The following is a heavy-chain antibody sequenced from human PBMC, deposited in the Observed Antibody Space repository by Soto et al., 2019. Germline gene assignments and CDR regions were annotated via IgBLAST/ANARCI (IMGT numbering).Heavy chain of an antibody. CDR3: ANIPQYGDYAWYFDY. Sequence: GGSLRLSCAASGFTFSSYAMSWVRQAPGKGLEWVSAISGSGGSTYYADSVKGRFTISRDNSKNTLYLQMNSLRAEDTAVYYCANIPQYGDYAWYFDYWGQGTLVTVSS. CDR1: GFTFSSYA. V-gene: IGHV3-23*01. J-gene: IGHJ4*02. D-gene: IGHD4-17*01. CDR2: ISGSGGST.